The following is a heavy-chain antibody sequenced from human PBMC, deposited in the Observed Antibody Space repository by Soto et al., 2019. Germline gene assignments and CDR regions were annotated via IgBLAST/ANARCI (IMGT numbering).Heavy chain of an antibody. V-gene: IGHV3-30*18. CDR3: AKDLEAAAGTEYYYYYGMDV. D-gene: IGHD6-13*01. Sequence: GGSLRLSCAASGFTFSSYGMHWVRQAPGKGLEWVAVISYDGSNKYYADSGKGRFTISRDNSKNTLYLQMNSLRAEDTAVYYCAKDLEAAAGTEYYYYYGMDVWGQGTTVTVSS. CDR2: ISYDGSNK. J-gene: IGHJ6*02. CDR1: GFTFSSYG.